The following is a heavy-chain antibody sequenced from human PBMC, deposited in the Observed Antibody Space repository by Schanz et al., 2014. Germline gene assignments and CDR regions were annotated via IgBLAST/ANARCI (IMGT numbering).Heavy chain of an antibody. CDR2: ITTGGNT. CDR3: AKDPHKDYGGKPQALDI. D-gene: IGHD4-17*01. V-gene: IGHV3-21*06. Sequence: EVQLLESGGGLVKPGESLRLSCAASGFIFSAYTMNWVRQAPGKGLEWVSSITTGGNTYYRDSVKGRFTISRDNSKNTLYLQMNSLRAEDTALYYCAKDPHKDYGGKPQALDIWGQGTMVTVSS. J-gene: IGHJ3*02. CDR1: GFIFSAYT.